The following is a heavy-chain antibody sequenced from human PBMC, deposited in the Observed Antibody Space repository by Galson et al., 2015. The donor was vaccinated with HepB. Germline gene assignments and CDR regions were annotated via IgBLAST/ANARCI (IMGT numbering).Heavy chain of an antibody. J-gene: IGHJ6*03. CDR3: ARDDPHCSSTSCFPNYYHYYYMDV. CDR1: GFTFSSYS. V-gene: IGHV3-48*01. CDR2: ISSSSSTI. Sequence: SLRLSCAASGFTFSSYSMNWVRQAPGKGLEWVSYISSSSSTIYYADSVKGRFTISRDNAKNSLYLQMNSLRAEDTAVYYCARDDPHCSSTSCFPNYYHYYYMDVWGKGTTVTVSS. D-gene: IGHD2-2*01.